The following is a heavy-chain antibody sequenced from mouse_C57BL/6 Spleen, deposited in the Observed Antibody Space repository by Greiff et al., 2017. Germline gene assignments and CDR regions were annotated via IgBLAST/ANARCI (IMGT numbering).Heavy chain of an antibody. CDR1: GYTFTSYW. CDR3: ASGDFYYAMDY. Sequence: VKLVEPGTELVKPGASVKLSCKASGYTFTSYWMHWVKQRPGQGLEWIGNINPSNGGTNYNEKFKSKATLTVDKSSSTAYMQLSSLTSEDSAVYYCASGDFYYAMDYWGQGTSVTVSS. V-gene: IGHV1-53*01. J-gene: IGHJ4*01. CDR2: INPSNGGT.